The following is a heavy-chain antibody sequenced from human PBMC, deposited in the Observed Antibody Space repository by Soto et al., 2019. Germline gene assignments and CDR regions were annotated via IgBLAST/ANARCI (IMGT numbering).Heavy chain of an antibody. J-gene: IGHJ4*02. CDR1: GGSISSYY. Sequence: SETLSLTCTVSGGSISSYYWSWIRQPPGKGLEWIGYIYYSGSTNYNPSLKSRVTISVDTSKNQFSLKLSPVTAADTAVYYCARGGNLYYDFWSGLPDYWGQGTQVTVSS. CDR2: IYYSGST. V-gene: IGHV4-59*01. CDR3: ARGGNLYYDFWSGLPDY. D-gene: IGHD3-3*01.